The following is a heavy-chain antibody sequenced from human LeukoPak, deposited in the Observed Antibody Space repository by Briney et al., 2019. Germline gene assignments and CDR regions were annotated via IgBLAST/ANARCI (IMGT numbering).Heavy chain of an antibody. J-gene: IGHJ4*02. CDR3: ARARDYGEHDY. Sequence: ASVKVSCKASGNTFTSYYMHWVRQAPGQWLEWMGIINPSGGSTNYAQKFQGRVTMTRDTSTSTVYMELSSLRSEDTAVYYCARARDYGEHDYWGQGTLVTVSS. CDR2: INPSGGST. CDR1: GNTFTSYY. D-gene: IGHD4-17*01. V-gene: IGHV1-46*01.